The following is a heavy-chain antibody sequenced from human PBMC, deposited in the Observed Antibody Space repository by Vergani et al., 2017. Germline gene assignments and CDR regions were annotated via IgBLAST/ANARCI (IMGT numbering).Heavy chain of an antibody. CDR3: ASSRKGTIFGVVIPPYYYGMDV. D-gene: IGHD3-3*01. CDR2: IYYSGST. V-gene: IGHV4-31*03. CDR1: GGSISSGGYY. J-gene: IGHJ6*02. Sequence: QVQLQESGPGLVKPSQTLSLTCTVSGGSISSGGYYWSWIRQHPGKGLEWIGYIYYSGSTYYNPSLKSRVTISVDTSKNQFSLKLSSVTAADTAVYYCASSRKGTIFGVVIPPYYYGMDVWGQGTTVTVSS.